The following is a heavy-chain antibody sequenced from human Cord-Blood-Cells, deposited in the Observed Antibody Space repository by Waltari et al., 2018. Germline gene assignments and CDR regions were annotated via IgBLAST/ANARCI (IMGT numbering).Heavy chain of an antibody. D-gene: IGHD6-13*01. CDR1: VGSSRGSS. CDR2: INHSGST. Sequence: QVQLQQWGAGLLKPTETLSLTCAVYVGSSRGSSRSWIRQPPGKGLEWIGEINHSGSTNYNPSLKSRVTISVDTSKNQFSLKLSSVTAADTAVYYCARTGAQLDYYYYYMDVWGKGTTVTVSS. J-gene: IGHJ6*03. V-gene: IGHV4-34*01. CDR3: ARTGAQLDYYYYYMDV.